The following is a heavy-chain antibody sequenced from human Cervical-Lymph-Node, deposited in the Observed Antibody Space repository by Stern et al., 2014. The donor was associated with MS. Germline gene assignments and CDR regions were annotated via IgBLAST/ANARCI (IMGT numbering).Heavy chain of an antibody. Sequence: QVQLQESGPGLVKPSGTLSLTCAVSGGSVSSTNWWSWVRQSPGKGLEWIGNIYHSGASTSRPSLRSRFSISLDNSKNHLSLHLTSVTAADTAVYYCARERQQYCNSEGCSYWYFDLWGRGTLVTVSS. CDR2: IYHSGAS. CDR1: GGSVSSTNW. CDR3: ARERQQYCNSEGCSYWYFDL. V-gene: IGHV4-4*02. D-gene: IGHD2/OR15-2a*01. J-gene: IGHJ2*01.